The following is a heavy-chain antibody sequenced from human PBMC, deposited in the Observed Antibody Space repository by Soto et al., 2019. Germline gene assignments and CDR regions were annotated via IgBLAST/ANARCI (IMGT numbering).Heavy chain of an antibody. CDR1: GGTFSSYT. D-gene: IGHD3-10*01. CDR3: ATARGGIAARPTYFGDY. CDR2: IIPILGIA. V-gene: IGHV1-69*02. Sequence: QVQLVQSGAEVKKPGSSVKVSCKASGGTFSSYTISWVRQAPGQGLEWMGRIIPILGIANYAQKFQGRVTITADKSTSTAYMELSSLRSEDTAVYYCATARGGIAARPTYFGDYWGQGTLVTVSS. J-gene: IGHJ4*02.